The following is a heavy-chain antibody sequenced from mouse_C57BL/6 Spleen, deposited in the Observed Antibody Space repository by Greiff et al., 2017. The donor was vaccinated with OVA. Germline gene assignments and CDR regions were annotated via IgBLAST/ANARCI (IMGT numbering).Heavy chain of an antibody. CDR3: ARGFYDYEYFDY. CDR1: GFTFSSYT. J-gene: IGHJ2*01. V-gene: IGHV5-9*04. CDR2: ISGGGGNT. Sequence: EVQLQESGGGLVKPGGSLKLSCAASGFTFSSYTMSWVRQTPEKRLEWVATISGGGGNTYYPDSVKGRFTISRDNAKNTLYLQMSSLRSEDTALYYCARGFYDYEYFDYWGQGTTLTVSS. D-gene: IGHD2-4*01.